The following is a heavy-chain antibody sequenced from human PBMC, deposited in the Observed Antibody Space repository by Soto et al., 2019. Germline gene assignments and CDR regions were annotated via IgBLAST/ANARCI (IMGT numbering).Heavy chain of an antibody. CDR1: GFTFSSYA. CDR3: AKNFYYYDSSGYYPPNTDGMDV. V-gene: IGHV3-23*01. Sequence: PGGSLRLSCAASGFTFSSYAMNWVRQAPGKGLEWVSVISGSGDSTYYADSVKGRFTISRDNSKNTLYLQMNSLRAEDTAVYYCAKNFYYYDSSGYYPPNTDGMDVWGQGTTVTVSS. CDR2: ISGSGDST. J-gene: IGHJ6*02. D-gene: IGHD3-22*01.